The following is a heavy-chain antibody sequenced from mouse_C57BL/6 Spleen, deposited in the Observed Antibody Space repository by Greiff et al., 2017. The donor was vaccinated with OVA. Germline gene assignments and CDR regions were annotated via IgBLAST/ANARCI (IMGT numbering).Heavy chain of an antibody. Sequence: QLQQSGPELVKPGASVKISCKASGYSFTDYNMNWVKQSNGKSLEWIGVINPNYGTTSYNQKFKGKATLTVDQSSSTAYMQLNSLTSEDSAVYYCARYHGSRGYYAMDYWGQGTSVTVSS. CDR3: ARYHGSRGYYAMDY. J-gene: IGHJ4*01. V-gene: IGHV1-39*01. CDR2: INPNYGTT. CDR1: GYSFTDYN. D-gene: IGHD1-1*01.